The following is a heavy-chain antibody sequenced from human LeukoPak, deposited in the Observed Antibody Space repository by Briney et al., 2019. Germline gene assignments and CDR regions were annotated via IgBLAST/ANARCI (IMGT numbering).Heavy chain of an antibody. J-gene: IGHJ5*02. CDR1: GGSISSYY. V-gene: IGHV4-59*01. CDR3: ARFAGYCSGGSCLRTNWFDP. CDR2: IYYSGST. D-gene: IGHD2-15*01. Sequence: SETLSLTCTVSGGSISSYYWSWLRQPPGKGLEWIGYIYYSGSTNYNPSLKSRVTISVDTSKNQFSLKLSSVTAADTAVYYCARFAGYCSGGSCLRTNWFDPWGQGTLVTVSS.